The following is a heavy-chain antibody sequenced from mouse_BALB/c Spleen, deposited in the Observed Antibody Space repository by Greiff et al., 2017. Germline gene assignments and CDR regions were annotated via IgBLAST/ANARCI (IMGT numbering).Heavy chain of an antibody. Sequence: QVQLQQSGAELVRPGVSVKISCKGSGYTFTDYAMHWVKQSHAKSLEWIGVISTYYGDASYNQKFKGKATMTVDKSSSTAYMELARLTSEDSAIYYCARIGYLDAMDYWGQGTSVTVSS. V-gene: IGHV1S137*01. CDR1: GYTFTDYA. CDR2: ISTYYGDA. CDR3: ARIGYLDAMDY. D-gene: IGHD2-2*01. J-gene: IGHJ4*01.